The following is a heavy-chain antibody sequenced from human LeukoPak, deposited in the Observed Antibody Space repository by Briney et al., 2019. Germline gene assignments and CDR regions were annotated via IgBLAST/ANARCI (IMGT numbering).Heavy chain of an antibody. CDR1: GGSFSSGNYY. V-gene: IGHV4-61*02. J-gene: IGHJ4*02. Sequence: SQTLSLTCTVSGGSFSSGNYYWSWIRQPAGKVLEWIGRIQTSGSTNYNPSLKSRVTISLDTSKNRFSLNVRSVTAADTAVYYCARDGVVTMELDYWGQGTLVTVSS. CDR3: ARDGVVTMELDY. CDR2: IQTSGST. D-gene: IGHD3-3*01.